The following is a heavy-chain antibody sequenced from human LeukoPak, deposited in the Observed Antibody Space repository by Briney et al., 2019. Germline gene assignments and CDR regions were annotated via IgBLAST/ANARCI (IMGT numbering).Heavy chain of an antibody. CDR3: ASIANHDFWRYYFDY. CDR1: GGSISSSSYY. V-gene: IGHV4-39*01. J-gene: IGHJ4*02. CDR2: IYYSGGT. D-gene: IGHD3-3*01. Sequence: SETLSLTCTVSGGSISSSSYYWGWIRQPPGKGLEWIGSIYYSGGTYYNPPLKSRVTISVDTSKNQFSLKLSSVTAADTAVYYCASIANHDFWRYYFDYWGQGTLVTVSS.